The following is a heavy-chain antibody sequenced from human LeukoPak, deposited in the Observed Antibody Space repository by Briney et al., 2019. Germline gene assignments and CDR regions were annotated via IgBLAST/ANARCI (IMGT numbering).Heavy chain of an antibody. Sequence: GGSLRLSCAASGFAFDDYAMHWVRQAPGKGLEWVSLISGDGGSTYYADSVKGRLTISRDNSKNSLYLQMNSLRTEDTALYYCAKDTRYSSSSGYFDYWGQGTLVTVSS. V-gene: IGHV3-43*02. CDR3: AKDTRYSSSSGYFDY. CDR1: GFAFDDYA. J-gene: IGHJ4*02. CDR2: ISGDGGST. D-gene: IGHD6-6*01.